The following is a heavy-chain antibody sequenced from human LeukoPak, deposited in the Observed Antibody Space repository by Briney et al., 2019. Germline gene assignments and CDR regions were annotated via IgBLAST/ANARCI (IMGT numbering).Heavy chain of an antibody. Sequence: PSETLSLTCAVYGESFSDHYWTWIRQTPGKGLEWIGEINHSGSANYNPSLKSRVTISADTSKNQFSLKLTSVTAADTAVYYCARYGGGWYGEHWGQGTLVTVSS. CDR3: ARYGGGWYGEH. V-gene: IGHV4-34*01. J-gene: IGHJ1*01. CDR1: GESFSDHY. D-gene: IGHD6-19*01. CDR2: INHSGSA.